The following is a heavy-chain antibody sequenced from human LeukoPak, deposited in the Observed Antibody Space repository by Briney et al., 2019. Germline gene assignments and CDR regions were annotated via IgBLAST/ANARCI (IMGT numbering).Heavy chain of an antibody. Sequence: ASVKVSCKASGYTFTSYYMHWVRQAPGQGLEWMGWINPNSGGTNYAQKFQGRVTMTRDMSTSTVYMELSSLRSEDTAVYYCARTRGYSYGYNYYYYMDVWGKGTTVTVSS. CDR1: GYTFTSYY. D-gene: IGHD5-18*01. J-gene: IGHJ6*03. CDR2: INPNSGGT. CDR3: ARTRGYSYGYNYYYYMDV. V-gene: IGHV1-2*02.